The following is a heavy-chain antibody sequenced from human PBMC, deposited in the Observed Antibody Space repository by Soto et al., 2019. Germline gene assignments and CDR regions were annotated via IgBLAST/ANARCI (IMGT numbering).Heavy chain of an antibody. CDR1: GYSFTSYW. Sequence: GESLKISCKGSGYSFTSYWISWVRQMPGKGLEWMGKIDPSDSYTNYSPSFQGHVTISADKSITTAYLQWSSLKAADTAIYYWASNKTWNCYYGMEVCGRGTTVAVSS. J-gene: IGHJ6*02. CDR3: ASNKTWNCYYGMEV. CDR2: IDPSDSYT. D-gene: IGHD1-1*01. V-gene: IGHV5-10-1*01.